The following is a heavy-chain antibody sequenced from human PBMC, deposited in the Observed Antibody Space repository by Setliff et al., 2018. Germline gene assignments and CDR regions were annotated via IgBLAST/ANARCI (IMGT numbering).Heavy chain of an antibody. V-gene: IGHV3-21*01. J-gene: IGHJ4*02. CDR1: GFTFSSYR. D-gene: IGHD2-2*01. CDR2: IYNRGHT. CDR3: ARSENCFSTHCSPYDY. Sequence: PGGSLRLSCAASGFTFSSYRMHWVRQAPGKGLEWVSVIYNRGHTYYADSVKGRFTISRDNAKNSLYLQMNSLRAEDTATYYCARSENCFSTHCSPYDYWGQGTLVTVSS.